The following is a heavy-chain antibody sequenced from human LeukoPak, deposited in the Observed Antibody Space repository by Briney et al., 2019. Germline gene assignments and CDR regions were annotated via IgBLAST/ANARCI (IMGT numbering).Heavy chain of an antibody. CDR2: ISVYNGHT. CDR3: ARDYYYGSGTYYNVFDY. V-gene: IGHV1-18*01. D-gene: IGHD3-10*01. Sequence: ASVKASCKASGYTFTNYGISWVRQAPGQGLEWMGWISVYNGHTNYAQTLQGRVTMTTDTSTTTAYMELRSLRSDDTAVYYCARDYYYGSGTYYNVFDYWGQGTLVTVSS. J-gene: IGHJ4*02. CDR1: GYTFTNYG.